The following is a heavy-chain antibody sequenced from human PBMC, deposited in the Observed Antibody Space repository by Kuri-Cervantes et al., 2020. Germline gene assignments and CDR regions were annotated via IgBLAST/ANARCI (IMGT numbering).Heavy chain of an antibody. CDR3: AITQQRNNAFDI. J-gene: IGHJ3*02. D-gene: IGHD6-25*01. CDR1: GYTFADYV. CDR2: INAGNGNT. Sequence: ASVKVSCKPSGYTFADYVIHWVRQAPGHRLEWMGWINAGNGNTKYSQKFQGRVTITRDTSASTAYMELSSLRSEDTAVYYCAITQQRNNAFDIWGQGTMVTVSS. V-gene: IGHV1-3*01.